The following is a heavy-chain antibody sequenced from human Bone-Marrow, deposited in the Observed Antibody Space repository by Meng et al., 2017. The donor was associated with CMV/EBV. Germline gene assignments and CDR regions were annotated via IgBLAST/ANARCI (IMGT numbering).Heavy chain of an antibody. J-gene: IGHJ6*02. V-gene: IGHV1-69*05. Sequence: VSCKASGGTFSSYAISWVRQAPGQGLEWMGGIIPIFGTANYAQKFQGRVTITTDESTSTAYMELSSLRSEDTAVYYCARDYCSSTSCYTFGMDVWGQGTTVTVSS. CDR3: ARDYCSSTSCYTFGMDV. CDR1: GGTFSSYA. CDR2: IIPIFGTA. D-gene: IGHD2-2*02.